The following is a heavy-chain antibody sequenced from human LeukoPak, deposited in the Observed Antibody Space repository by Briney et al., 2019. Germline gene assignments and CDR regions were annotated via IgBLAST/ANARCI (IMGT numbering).Heavy chain of an antibody. CDR2: IFHSGST. CDR3: ARSPTKRVPEDY. Sequence: PSETLSLTCTVSSGSIFNNNWWSWVRQPPGKGLEWIGQIFHSGSTSYSPSLKSRVTISMDKSKNQISLRLTSMTAADTAVYYCARSPTKRVPEDYWGQGTLVTVSS. CDR1: SGSIFNNNW. D-gene: IGHD2-2*01. V-gene: IGHV4-4*02. J-gene: IGHJ4*02.